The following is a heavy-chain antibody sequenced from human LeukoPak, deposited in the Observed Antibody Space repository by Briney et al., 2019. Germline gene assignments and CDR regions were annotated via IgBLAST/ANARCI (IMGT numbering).Heavy chain of an antibody. V-gene: IGHV3-74*01. CDR1: GFTFSSYW. CDR2: INSDGSTT. Sequence: GGSLRLSCAASGFTFSSYWMHWVRQAPGKGLVWVSRINSDGSTTNYADSVKGRFTISRDNAKNTLYLQMNSLRADDTAVYYCARDSEVSGTTLDYWGQGTLVTVSS. J-gene: IGHJ4*02. CDR3: ARDSEVSGTTLDY. D-gene: IGHD6-19*01.